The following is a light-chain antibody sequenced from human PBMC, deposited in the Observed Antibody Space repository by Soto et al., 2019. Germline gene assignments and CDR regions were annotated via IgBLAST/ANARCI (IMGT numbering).Light chain of an antibody. Sequence: EIVLTQSPGTLSLSPGERATLSCRASQSVSNSYLAWYQQKPGQGPRLLSYDASSRATGIPDRFSGSASGTDFTLTISRLEPEDFAVYYCQQYAGSPSTFGQGTKVEI. CDR2: DAS. V-gene: IGKV3-20*01. J-gene: IGKJ1*01. CDR1: QSVSNSY. CDR3: QQYAGSPST.